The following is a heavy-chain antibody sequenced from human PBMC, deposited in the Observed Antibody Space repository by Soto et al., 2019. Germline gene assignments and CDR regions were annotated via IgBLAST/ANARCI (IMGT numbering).Heavy chain of an antibody. CDR2: ISSSSSYI. Sequence: EVQLVESGGGLVKPGGSLRLSCAASGFSFGSYVMNWVRQAPGKGLEWVSSISSSSSYIYYADSVKGRFTISRDNAKNSLYLQMSSLRAEDTAVYSCAREYTSSWPDNWGQGTLVTVSS. CDR3: AREYTSSWPDN. J-gene: IGHJ4*02. CDR1: GFSFGSYV. D-gene: IGHD6-13*01. V-gene: IGHV3-21*01.